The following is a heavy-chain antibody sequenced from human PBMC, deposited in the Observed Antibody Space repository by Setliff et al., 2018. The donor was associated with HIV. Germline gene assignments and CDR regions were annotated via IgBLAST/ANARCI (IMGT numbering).Heavy chain of an antibody. CDR3: ARVGNNRLQFFDH. Sequence: ASVKVSCKTSGYTFKSYDINWVRQAPGQRPEWMARINAGNGNREYSPKFQGRVTITADTSASTMYMELSSLRYEDTAVYYCARVGNNRLQFFDHWGQGTLFTVSS. CDR2: INAGNGNR. V-gene: IGHV1-3*01. D-gene: IGHD5-12*01. J-gene: IGHJ4*02. CDR1: GYTFKSYD.